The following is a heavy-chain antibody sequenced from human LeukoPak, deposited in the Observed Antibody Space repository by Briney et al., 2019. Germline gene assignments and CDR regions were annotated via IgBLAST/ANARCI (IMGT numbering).Heavy chain of an antibody. CDR3: ARQGQVDAGYDSSGYLY. D-gene: IGHD3-22*01. V-gene: IGHV4-39*01. Sequence: SETLSLTCTVSGGSISSSSYYWGWIRQPPGKGLEWIGSIYYSGSTYYNPSLKSRVTISVDTSKNQFSLKLSSVTAADTAVYYCARQGQVDAGYDSSGYLYWGQGTLVTVSS. J-gene: IGHJ4*02. CDR2: IYYSGST. CDR1: GGSISSSSYY.